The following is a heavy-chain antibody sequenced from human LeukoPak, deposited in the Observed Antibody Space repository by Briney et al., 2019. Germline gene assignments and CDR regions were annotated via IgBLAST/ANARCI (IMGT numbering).Heavy chain of an antibody. J-gene: IGHJ6*02. CDR3: AATPPVAGMEDYYYYYGMDV. V-gene: IGHV1-58*02. Sequence: SVXVSCKASGFTFTSSAMQWVRQARGQRLEWIGWIVVGSGNTNYAQKFQERVTITRDMSTSTAYMELSSLRSEDTAVYYCAATPPVAGMEDYYYYYGMDVWGQGTTVTVSS. CDR1: GFTFTSSA. CDR2: IVVGSGNT. D-gene: IGHD6-19*01.